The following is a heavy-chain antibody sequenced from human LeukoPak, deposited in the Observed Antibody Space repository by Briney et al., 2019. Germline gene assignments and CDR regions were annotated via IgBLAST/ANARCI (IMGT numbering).Heavy chain of an antibody. V-gene: IGHV3-21*01. D-gene: IGHD2/OR15-2a*01. J-gene: IGHJ4*02. CDR1: GFTFSTYS. CDR3: ARSNLNDY. Sequence: PGGSLRLSCAASGFTFSTYSMNWVRQAPGKGLVWVSAITSSSSNIYYADSVKGRFTISRDNAKSSLYLQMNSLRAEDTAVYYCARSNLNDYWGQGTLVTVSS. CDR2: ITSSSSNI.